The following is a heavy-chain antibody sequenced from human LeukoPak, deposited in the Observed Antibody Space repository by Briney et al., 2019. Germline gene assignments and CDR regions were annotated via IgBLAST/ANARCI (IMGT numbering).Heavy chain of an antibody. Sequence: PSETLSLTCTVSGGSISSYYWSWIRQPPGKGLEWIGYIYYSGSATCNPSLKSRVTLSVDTSKKQLSLKLSSVTAADTAVYYCARHQDVGAIAFDYWGQGTLVTVSS. CDR3: ARHQDVGAIAFDY. J-gene: IGHJ4*02. V-gene: IGHV4-59*08. CDR2: IYYSGSA. CDR1: GGSISSYY. D-gene: IGHD1-26*01.